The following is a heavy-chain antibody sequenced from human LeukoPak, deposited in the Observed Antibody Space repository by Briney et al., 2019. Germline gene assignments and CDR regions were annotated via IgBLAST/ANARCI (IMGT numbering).Heavy chain of an antibody. CDR2: IYYSGSP. J-gene: IGHJ4*02. CDR1: GGFISSYY. D-gene: IGHD3-16*01. V-gene: IGHV4-59*01. CDR3: ARAGLSYGWYYFDY. Sequence: SETLSLTCTVSGGFISSYYWSWIRRPPGKGRVWVGYIYYSGSPNYNPSLKSRVTISVDTSKNQFSLKLSSVTAADTAVYYCARAGLSYGWYYFDYWGQGTLVTVSS.